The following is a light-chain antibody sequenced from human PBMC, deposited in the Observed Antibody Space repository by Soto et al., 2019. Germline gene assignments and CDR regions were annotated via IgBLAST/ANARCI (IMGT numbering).Light chain of an antibody. J-gene: IGKJ2*01. CDR1: QSVSSY. CDR3: QQLSNWPPYT. Sequence: EIVLTQSPATLSSSPGERATLSCRASQSVSSYLAWYQQKPGQAPRLLIYDASNRATGIPARFSGSGSVTDFTLNISSLEPEDFAVCYCQQLSNWPPYTLGQGTKLEIK. CDR2: DAS. V-gene: IGKV3-11*01.